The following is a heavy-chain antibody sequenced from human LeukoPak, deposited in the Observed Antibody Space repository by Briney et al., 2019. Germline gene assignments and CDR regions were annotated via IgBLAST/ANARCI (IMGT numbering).Heavy chain of an antibody. V-gene: IGHV1-3*03. D-gene: IGHD3-9*01. CDR2: INAGNGNT. Sequence: EASVKVSCKASGYTFTSYAMHWVRQAPGQRLEWMGWINAGNGNTKYSQEFQGRVTITRDTSASAAYMELSSLRSEDMAVYYCARGGELITIFSWDYYYMDVWGKGTTVTVSS. CDR1: GYTFTSYA. J-gene: IGHJ6*03. CDR3: ARGGELITIFSWDYYYMDV.